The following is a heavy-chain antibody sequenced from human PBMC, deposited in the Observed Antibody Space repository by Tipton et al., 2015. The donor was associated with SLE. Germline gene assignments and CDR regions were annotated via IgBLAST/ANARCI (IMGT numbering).Heavy chain of an antibody. V-gene: IGHV4-59*01. CDR2: IYYSGST. D-gene: IGHD5-24*01. CDR1: GGSISSYY. J-gene: IGHJ3*01. Sequence: TLSLTCTVSGGSISSYYWSWIRQPPGKGLEWIGYIYYSGSTNYNPSLKSRVTISVDTSKNQFSLNLTSVTAADTAVYYCAGRWLPGAFDVWGQGTKVTVSS. CDR3: AGRWLPGAFDV.